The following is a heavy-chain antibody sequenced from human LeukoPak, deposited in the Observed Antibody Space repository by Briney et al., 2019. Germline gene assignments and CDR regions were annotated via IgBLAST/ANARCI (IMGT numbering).Heavy chain of an antibody. V-gene: IGHV4-61*02. Sequence: SQTLSLTCTVSGGSISSGSYYWSWIRQPAGKGLEWIGRIYTGGSTNYNPSLKSRVTISVDTSKNQFSLKLSSVTAADTAVYYCARDPITMVRGVRYYGMDVWGQGTTVTVSS. CDR3: ARDPITMVRGVRYYGMDV. CDR1: GGSISSGSYY. J-gene: IGHJ6*02. D-gene: IGHD3-10*01. CDR2: IYTGGST.